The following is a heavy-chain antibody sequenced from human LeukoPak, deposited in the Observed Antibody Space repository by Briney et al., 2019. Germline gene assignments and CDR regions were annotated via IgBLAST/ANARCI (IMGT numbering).Heavy chain of an antibody. Sequence: GGSLRLSCAASGFTFTDYWVSGVPQAPGEGLEWVANIKRDGSEKYYVDSVKGRFTISRDNPKKSVYLQMNRLRAEDTDIYYCARDVSVSGMDVWGQGTTVTVSS. CDR2: IKRDGSEK. D-gene: IGHD5/OR15-5a*01. CDR1: GFTFTDYW. CDR3: ARDVSVSGMDV. V-gene: IGHV3-7*01. J-gene: IGHJ6*02.